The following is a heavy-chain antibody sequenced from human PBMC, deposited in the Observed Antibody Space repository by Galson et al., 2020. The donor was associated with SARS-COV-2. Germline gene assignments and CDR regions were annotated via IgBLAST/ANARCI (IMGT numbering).Heavy chain of an antibody. CDR1: GYTFTAYY. J-gene: IGHJ4*02. D-gene: IGHD6-19*01. CDR3: ARDRGSGWYVDFDY. CDR2: INPNSGGT. V-gene: IGHV1-2*02. Sequence: ASVKVSCKASGYTFTAYYMHWVRQAPGQGLEWMGWINPNSGGTNYAQKFQDRVTMTRDTSISTAYMELSRLRSDDTAVYYCARDRGSGWYVDFDYWGQGTLVTVSS.